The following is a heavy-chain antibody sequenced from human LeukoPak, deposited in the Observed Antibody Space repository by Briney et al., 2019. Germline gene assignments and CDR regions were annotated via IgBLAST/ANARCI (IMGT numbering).Heavy chain of an antibody. CDR1: GFNFHDYW. CDR2: IKGDGSEK. V-gene: IGHV3-7*01. Sequence: PGGSLRLSCAASGFNFHDYWMGWVRQAPGKGLEYVGNIKGDGSEKYYVDSLKGRFTLSRDNAKNSLYLQMNNLRVEDTAVYYCVRDNRSDSGYHFDHYWGQGTLVTVSS. CDR3: VRDNRSDSGYHFDHY. D-gene: IGHD3-10*01. J-gene: IGHJ4*02.